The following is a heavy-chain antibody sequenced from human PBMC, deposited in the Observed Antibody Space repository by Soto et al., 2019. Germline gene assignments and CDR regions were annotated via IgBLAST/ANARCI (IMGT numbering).Heavy chain of an antibody. V-gene: IGHV3-30-3*01. D-gene: IGHD3-10*02. CDR1: GFTFSRFS. CDR3: ARDHGMFLSYYYYGMDV. Sequence: GGSLRLSCAASGFTFSRFSMHWVRQAPGKGLAWVAVISYDGNNKHYAESVKGRFSISRDDSKNTVYLEMNNLRGDDSAVYYCARDHGMFLSYYYYGMDVWGQGTTVTVSS. CDR2: ISYDGNNK. J-gene: IGHJ6*02.